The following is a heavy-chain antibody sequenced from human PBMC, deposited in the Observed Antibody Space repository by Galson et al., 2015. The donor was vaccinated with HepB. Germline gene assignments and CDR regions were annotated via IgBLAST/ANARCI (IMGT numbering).Heavy chain of an antibody. CDR1: GYTFTRYG. Sequence: SVKVSCKASGYTFTRYGISWVRQAPGQGLEWMGRINPNSGGTNYAQKFQGRVTMTRDTSISTAYMELSRLRSDDTAVYYCARDLQQLPSPLRGGTGWFDPWGQGTLVTVSS. CDR3: ARDLQQLPSPLRGGTGWFDP. CDR2: INPNSGGT. J-gene: IGHJ5*02. V-gene: IGHV1-2*06. D-gene: IGHD6-13*01.